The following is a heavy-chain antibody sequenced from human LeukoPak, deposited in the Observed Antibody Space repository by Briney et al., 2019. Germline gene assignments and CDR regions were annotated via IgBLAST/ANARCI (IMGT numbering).Heavy chain of an antibody. CDR2: IYTSGST. CDR1: GYSISSGYY. J-gene: IGHJ3*02. V-gene: IGHV4-4*07. CDR3: AKGGLRFLEWLPRDDAFDI. Sequence: SETLSLTCTVSGYSISSGYYWGWIRQPAGKGLEWIGRIYTSGSTNYNPSLKSRVTMSVDTSKNQFSLKLSSVTAADTAVYYCAKGGLRFLEWLPRDDAFDIWGQGTMVTVSS. D-gene: IGHD3-3*01.